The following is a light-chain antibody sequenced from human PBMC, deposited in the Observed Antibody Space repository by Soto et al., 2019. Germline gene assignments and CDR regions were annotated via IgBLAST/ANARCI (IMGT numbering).Light chain of an antibody. Sequence: EIVLTQSPATLSLSPGERATLSCRASQSVSSYLAWYQQKPGQAPRLLIYDASNRATGIPPRFSGSGSWTDFTLTISSLEPEDFAVYYCQQRSNSWTFGQGTKVEIK. CDR2: DAS. CDR1: QSVSSY. CDR3: QQRSNSWT. J-gene: IGKJ1*01. V-gene: IGKV3-11*01.